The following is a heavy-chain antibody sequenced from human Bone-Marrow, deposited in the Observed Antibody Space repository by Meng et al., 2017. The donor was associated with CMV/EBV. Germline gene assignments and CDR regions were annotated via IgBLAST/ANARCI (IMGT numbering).Heavy chain of an antibody. Sequence: GGSLRLSCAASGFTFSSYSMNWVRQAPGKGLEWVSAISGSGGSTYYADSVKGRFTISRDNSKNTLYLQMNSLRAEDTAVYYCAKPPLIGRVIEPRGYFAYWGQGNLVHVDS. J-gene: IGHJ4*02. D-gene: IGHD3/OR15-3a*01. CDR1: GFTFSSYS. CDR3: AKPPLIGRVIEPRGYFAY. CDR2: ISGSGGST. V-gene: IGHV3-23*01.